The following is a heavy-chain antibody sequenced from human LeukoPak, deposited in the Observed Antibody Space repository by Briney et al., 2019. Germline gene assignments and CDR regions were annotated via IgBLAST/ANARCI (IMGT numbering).Heavy chain of an antibody. D-gene: IGHD2-2*01. Sequence: GGSLRLSCAASGFTFSNAWMSWVRQAPGKGLEWVGRIKSKTDGGTTDYAAPVKGRFTISRDDSKNTLYLQMNSLRAEDTAVYYCARLGYCSSTSCYGGAFDYWGQGTLVTVSS. CDR2: IKSKTDGGTT. V-gene: IGHV3-15*01. CDR3: ARLGYCSSTSCYGGAFDY. CDR1: GFTFSNAW. J-gene: IGHJ4*02.